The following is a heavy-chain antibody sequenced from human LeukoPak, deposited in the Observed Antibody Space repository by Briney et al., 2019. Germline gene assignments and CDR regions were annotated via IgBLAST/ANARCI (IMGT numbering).Heavy chain of an antibody. D-gene: IGHD3-3*01. V-gene: IGHV3-11*06. CDR3: ATYYDFWRGTPRSFDP. J-gene: IGHJ5*02. CDR2: ISSSSSYT. Sequence: PGGSLRLSCAASGFTFSDYYMSWIRQAPGKGLEWVSYISSSSSYTNYADSVKGRFTISRDNAKNSLYLQMNSLRAEDTAVYYCATYYDFWRGTPRSFDPWGQGTLVTVSS. CDR1: GFTFSDYY.